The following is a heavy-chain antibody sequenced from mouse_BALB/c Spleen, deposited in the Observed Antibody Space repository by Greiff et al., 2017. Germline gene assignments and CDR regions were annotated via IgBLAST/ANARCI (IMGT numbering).Heavy chain of an antibody. CDR1: GFNIKDTY. D-gene: IGHD1-1*01. Sequence: EVQLVESGAELVKPGASVKLSCTASGFNIKDTYMHWVKQRPEQGLEWIGRIDPANGNTKYDPKFQGKATITADTSSNTAYLQLSSLTSEDTAVYYCARGGYYGSSYAMDYWGQGTSVTVSS. CDR2: IDPANGNT. V-gene: IGHV14-3*02. CDR3: ARGGYYGSSYAMDY. J-gene: IGHJ4*01.